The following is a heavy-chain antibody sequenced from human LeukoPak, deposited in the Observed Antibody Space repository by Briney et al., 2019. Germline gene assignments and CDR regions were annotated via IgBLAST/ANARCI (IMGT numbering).Heavy chain of an antibody. Sequence: GASVKVSCKASGYTFTSYGISWVRQAPGQGLEWMGGIIPIFGTANYAQKFQGRVTITADESTSTAYMELSSLRSEDTAVYYCARDEVADYGDYVSRSAFDIWGQGTMVTVSS. CDR1: GYTFTSYG. CDR3: ARDEVADYGDYVSRSAFDI. CDR2: IIPIFGTA. V-gene: IGHV1-69*13. J-gene: IGHJ3*02. D-gene: IGHD4-17*01.